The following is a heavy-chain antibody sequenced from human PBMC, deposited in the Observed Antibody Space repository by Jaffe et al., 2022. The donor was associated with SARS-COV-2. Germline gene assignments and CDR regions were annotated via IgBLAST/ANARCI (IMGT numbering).Heavy chain of an antibody. CDR3: ARDSQYSSGWYEIVSYFDL. V-gene: IGHV4-31*03. D-gene: IGHD6-19*01. J-gene: IGHJ2*01. CDR1: GGSISSGGYY. Sequence: QVQLQESGPGLVKPSQTLSLTCTVSGGSISSGGYYWSWIRQHPGKGLEWIGYIYYSGSTYYNPSLKSRVTISVDTSKNQFSLKLSSVTAADTAVYYCARDSQYSSGWYEIVSYFDLWGRGTLVTVSS. CDR2: IYYSGST.